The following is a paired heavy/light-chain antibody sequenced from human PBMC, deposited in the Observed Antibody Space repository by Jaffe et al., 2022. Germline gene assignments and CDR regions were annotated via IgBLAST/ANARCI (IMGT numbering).Heavy chain of an antibody. CDR1: GGSISSYY. Sequence: QVQLQESGPGLVKPSETLSLTCTVSGGSISSYYWSWIRQPPGKGLEWIGYIYYSGSTNYNPSLKSRVTISVDTSKNQFSLKLSSVTAADTAVYYCARGGDDYGQLFDIWGQGTMVTVSS. D-gene: IGHD4-17*01. CDR3: ARGGDDYGQLFDI. CDR2: IYYSGST. V-gene: IGHV4-59*01. J-gene: IGHJ3*02.
Light chain of an antibody. Sequence: AIQLTQSPSSLSASVGDRVTITCRASQGISSALAWYQQKPGKAPKLLIYDASSLESGVPSRFSGSGSGTDFTLTISSLQPEDFATYYCQQFNSYPLFGQGTRLEIK. CDR2: DAS. CDR3: QQFNSYPL. V-gene: IGKV1-13*02. CDR1: QGISSA. J-gene: IGKJ5*01.